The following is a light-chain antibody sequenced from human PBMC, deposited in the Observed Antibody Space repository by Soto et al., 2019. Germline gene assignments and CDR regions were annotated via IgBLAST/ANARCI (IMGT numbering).Light chain of an antibody. Sequence: QSALTQPASVSGSPGQSITIFCTGTSNDVGGYDYVSWYQQHPGKAPKVIIYDVNNRPSGVSSRFSGSKSGNTASLSISGLQAEDEADYYCSSYSSSATNYVFGSGTKVTVL. CDR2: DVN. CDR1: SNDVGGYDY. V-gene: IGLV2-14*03. CDR3: SSYSSSATNYV. J-gene: IGLJ1*01.